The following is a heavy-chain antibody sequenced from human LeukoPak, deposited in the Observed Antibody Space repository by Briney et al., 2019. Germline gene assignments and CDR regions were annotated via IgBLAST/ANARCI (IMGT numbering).Heavy chain of an antibody. J-gene: IGHJ5*02. CDR1: GFTFSTYW. V-gene: IGHV3-74*01. CDR3: VGGLLWSGEDINWFDP. Sequence: GGSLRLSCAASGFTFSTYWMHWVRQAPGKGLVWVSRISSDGSITSYADSVKGRFTISRDNAKNSLYLQMNSLRAEDTAVYYCVGGLLWSGEDINWFDPWGQGTLVTVCS. D-gene: IGHD3-10*01. CDR2: ISSDGSIT.